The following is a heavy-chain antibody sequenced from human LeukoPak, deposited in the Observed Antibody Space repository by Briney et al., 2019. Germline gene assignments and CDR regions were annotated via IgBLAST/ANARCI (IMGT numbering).Heavy chain of an antibody. V-gene: IGHV4-59*11. D-gene: IGHD1-26*01. CDR3: AREDSGSYHPFDY. CDR2: IYYSGST. CDR1: GGSISSHY. J-gene: IGHJ4*02. Sequence: SETLSLTCTVSGGSISSHYWNWIRQPPGKGLEWIGYIYYSGSTNYNPSLKSRVTISVDTSKNQFSLKLSSVTAADTAVYYCAREDSGSYHPFDYWGRGTLVTVSS.